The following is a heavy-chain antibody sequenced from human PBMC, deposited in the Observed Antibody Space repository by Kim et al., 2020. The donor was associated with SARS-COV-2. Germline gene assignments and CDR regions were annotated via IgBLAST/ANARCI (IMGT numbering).Heavy chain of an antibody. V-gene: IGHV3-33*01. CDR3: ARDDFGDDYGMDV. CDR2: IWYDGSNK. Sequence: GGSLRLSCAASGFTFSSYGMHWVRQAPGKGLEWVAVIWYDGSNKYYADSVKGRFTISRDNSKNTLYLQMNSLRDEDTAVYYCARDDFGDDYGMDVWDQGTTITVSS. CDR1: GFTFSSYG. J-gene: IGHJ6*02. D-gene: IGHD3-3*01.